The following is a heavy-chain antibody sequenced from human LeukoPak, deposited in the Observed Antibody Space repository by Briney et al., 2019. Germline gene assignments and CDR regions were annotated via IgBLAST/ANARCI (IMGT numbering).Heavy chain of an antibody. J-gene: IGHJ4*02. CDR2: ISSSGSTI. V-gene: IGHV3-11*01. Sequence: PGGSLRLSCAASGFTFSDYYMSWIRQAPGKGLEWVSYISSSGSTIYYADSVKGRFTISRDNSKNTLYLQMNSLRAEDTAVYYCAKLHIVVVTAIFTYWGQGTLVTVSS. CDR1: GFTFSDYY. D-gene: IGHD2-21*02. CDR3: AKLHIVVVTAIFTY.